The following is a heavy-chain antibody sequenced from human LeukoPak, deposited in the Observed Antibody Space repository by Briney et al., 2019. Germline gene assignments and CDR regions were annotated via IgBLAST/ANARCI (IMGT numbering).Heavy chain of an antibody. V-gene: IGHV4-59*01. Sequence: NTSETLSLTCTVSGGSISSYYWSWIRQPPGKGLEWIGYIYYSGSTNYNPSLKSRVTISVQTSKNQFSLKLSSVTAADTAAYYCARGLNRNDYGDYGYWGQGTLVTVSS. CDR1: GGSISSYY. CDR3: ARGLNRNDYGDYGY. D-gene: IGHD4-17*01. J-gene: IGHJ4*02. CDR2: IYYSGST.